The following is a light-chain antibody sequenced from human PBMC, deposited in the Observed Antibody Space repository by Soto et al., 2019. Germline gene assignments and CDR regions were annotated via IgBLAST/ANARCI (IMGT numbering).Light chain of an antibody. V-gene: IGKV3-15*01. CDR3: HQYNHWLTWT. J-gene: IGKJ1*01. Sequence: EIVMTQSPATLSVSPGERATLSCRASQSVTSNVAWYQHKPGQAPRLLIYRATARAAGIPARFGGSGSGTEFTLTISSLQSEDFAVYYCHQYNHWLTWTFGQGGKA. CDR1: QSVTSN. CDR2: RAT.